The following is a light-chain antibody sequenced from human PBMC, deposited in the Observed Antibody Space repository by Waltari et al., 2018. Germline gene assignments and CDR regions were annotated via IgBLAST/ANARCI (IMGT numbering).Light chain of an antibody. Sequence: QTVVTQEPSLSVSPGGTVTLTCTLSSGSVSTTSYATWYQQTPGQPPRTLVYKANARSSGVPDRFSGYILGNKAALTITGAQADDESDYYCALYMGSGIWVFGGGTKLTVL. CDR3: ALYMGSGIWV. V-gene: IGLV8-61*01. J-gene: IGLJ3*02. CDR1: SGSVSTTSY. CDR2: KAN.